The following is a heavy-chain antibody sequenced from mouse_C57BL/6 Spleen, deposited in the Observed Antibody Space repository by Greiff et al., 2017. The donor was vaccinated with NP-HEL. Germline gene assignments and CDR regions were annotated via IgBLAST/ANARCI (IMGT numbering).Heavy chain of an antibody. D-gene: IGHD2-5*01. J-gene: IGHJ4*01. V-gene: IGHV5-17*01. CDR3: ARRIVTTRYAMDY. Sequence: EVQRVESGGGLVKPGGSLKLSCAASGFTFSDYGMHWVRQAPEKGLEWVAYISSGSSTIYYADTVKGRFTISRDNAKNTLFLQMTSLRSEDTAMYYCARRIVTTRYAMDYWGQGTSVTVSS. CDR1: GFTFSDYG. CDR2: ISSGSSTI.